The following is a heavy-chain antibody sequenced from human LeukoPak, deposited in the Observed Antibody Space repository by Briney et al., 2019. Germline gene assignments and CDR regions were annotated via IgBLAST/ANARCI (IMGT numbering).Heavy chain of an antibody. V-gene: IGHV4-59*01. CDR2: IYYSGNT. CDR1: GGSISSYY. Sequence: SETLSLTCTVSGGSISSYYWSWIRQPPGKGLEWIGYIYYSGNTNYNPSLKSRVSISVDTSKNQFSLRLTSVTAADAAVYYCARNLWFGESSDAFYIWGQGTMVTVSS. D-gene: IGHD3-10*01. CDR3: ARNLWFGESSDAFYI. J-gene: IGHJ3*02.